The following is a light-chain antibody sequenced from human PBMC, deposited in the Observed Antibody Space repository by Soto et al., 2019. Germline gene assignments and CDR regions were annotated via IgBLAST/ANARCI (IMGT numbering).Light chain of an antibody. CDR3: QQYNNWPPRT. J-gene: IGKJ1*01. CDR2: GAS. Sequence: EIVMTQSPATLSVSTGETANLFCRASQRVSGNVAWYQQKPGQAPRLLIYGASTRATGVPARFSGSGSGTEFAHTISSLQPEDFAVYFCQQYNNWPPRTFGQGTKVEVK. V-gene: IGKV3-15*01. CDR1: QRVSGN.